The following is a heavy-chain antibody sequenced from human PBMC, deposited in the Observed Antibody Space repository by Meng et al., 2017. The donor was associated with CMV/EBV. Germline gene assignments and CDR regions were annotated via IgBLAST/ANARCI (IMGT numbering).Heavy chain of an antibody. CDR2: IYYSGST. Sequence: QVQLQESGPGLVKPSETLSLTCPVPGGSISSYYWSWIRQPPGKGLEWIGYIYYSGSTNYNPSLKIRVTISVDTSKNQFSLKLSSVTAADTAVYYCARLHPLSYCTNGVCSGPWFDPWGQGTLVTVSS. D-gene: IGHD2-8*01. CDR3: ARLHPLSYCTNGVCSGPWFDP. J-gene: IGHJ5*02. CDR1: GGSISSYY. V-gene: IGHV4-59*01.